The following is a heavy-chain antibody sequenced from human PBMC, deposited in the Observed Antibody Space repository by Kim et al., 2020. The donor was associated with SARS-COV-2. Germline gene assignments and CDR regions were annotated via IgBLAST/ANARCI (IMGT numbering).Heavy chain of an antibody. Sequence: TYYAESVKGRFTISRDNSKNTLYLQMSSLRAEDTALYYCARRGTKGLAYWGQGTLVTVSS. CDR2: T. J-gene: IGHJ4*02. V-gene: IGHV3-23*01. D-gene: IGHD3-16*01. CDR3: ARRGTKGLAY.